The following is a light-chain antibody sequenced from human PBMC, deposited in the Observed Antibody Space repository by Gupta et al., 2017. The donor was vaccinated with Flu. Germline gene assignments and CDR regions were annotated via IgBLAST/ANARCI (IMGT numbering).Light chain of an antibody. V-gene: IGKV3-11*01. CDR1: QSVTIY. Sequence: IFLTQSPATLSLSPGDRAILSCRASQSVTIYLAGYQHQPGRPARLLMIDASKRAAGIPDRSMGSGSGTDCTLIISTLEPEDFSVNYWQQRSDRTPNTFGRGTKVEMK. CDR3: QQRSDRTPNT. J-gene: IGKJ4*01. CDR2: DAS.